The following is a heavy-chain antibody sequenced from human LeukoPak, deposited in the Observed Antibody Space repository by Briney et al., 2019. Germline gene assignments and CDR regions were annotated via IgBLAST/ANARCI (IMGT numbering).Heavy chain of an antibody. Sequence: SETLSLTCTVSGDSINSHTYYWAWIRQPPGKGLEWIGSVYYSGSTDYNPSLLSRVTISIDTSMNQFSLKLSSVTAADTAVYYCARALGPLYDSSGYYIFDYWGQGTLVTVSS. CDR1: GDSINSHTYY. D-gene: IGHD3-22*01. J-gene: IGHJ4*02. V-gene: IGHV4-39*07. CDR3: ARALGPLYDSSGYYIFDY. CDR2: VYYSGST.